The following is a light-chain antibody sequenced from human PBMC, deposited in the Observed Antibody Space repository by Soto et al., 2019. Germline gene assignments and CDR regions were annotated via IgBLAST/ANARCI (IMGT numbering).Light chain of an antibody. J-gene: IGKJ4*01. CDR3: QQYNNWPLT. CDR2: GAS. CDR1: QSVSSN. V-gene: IGKV3-15*01. Sequence: EIVMTQSPATLSVSPGERATLPCRASQSVSSNLAWYQQKPGQAPRLLIYGASTRATGIPARFSGSGSGTEFTLTISSLQSEDFAVYYCQQYNNWPLTFGGGTEVEIK.